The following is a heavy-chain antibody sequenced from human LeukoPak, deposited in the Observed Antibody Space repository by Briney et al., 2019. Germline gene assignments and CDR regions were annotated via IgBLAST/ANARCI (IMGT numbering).Heavy chain of an antibody. CDR1: GFIVSYSY. V-gene: IGHV3-7*01. D-gene: IGHD3-3*01. Sequence: PGGSLRLSCAASGFIVSYSYMSWVRQAPGKGLEWVVNIKQDGSEKYYVDSVKGRFTISRDNAKNSLYLQMNSLRAEDTAVYYCARDRTIFGVVTEAFDIWGQGTMVTVSS. J-gene: IGHJ3*02. CDR3: ARDRTIFGVVTEAFDI. CDR2: IKQDGSEK.